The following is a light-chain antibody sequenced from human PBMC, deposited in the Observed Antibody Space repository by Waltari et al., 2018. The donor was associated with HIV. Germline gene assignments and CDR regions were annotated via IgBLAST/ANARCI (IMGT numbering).Light chain of an antibody. CDR1: SSNIGSFH. V-gene: IGLV1-47*01. CDR3: AAWNDNLSGVV. Sequence: QSVLSQPPSASGTPGQRVTISCSGSSSNIGSFHVYCSKQVQGTTPQLLIYRNTQRPSGVPDRFSGSKSGTSASLAISALRSEDEAYYYCAAWNDNLSGVVFGGGTELTVL. J-gene: IGLJ2*01. CDR2: RNT.